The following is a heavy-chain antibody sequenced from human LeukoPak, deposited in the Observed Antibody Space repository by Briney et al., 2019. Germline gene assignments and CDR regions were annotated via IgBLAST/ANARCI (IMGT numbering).Heavy chain of an antibody. J-gene: IGHJ4*02. CDR1: GFTFSTYA. CDR2: ISGSGGST. CDR3: AKGIAARLHYFDY. D-gene: IGHD6-6*01. V-gene: IGHV3-23*01. Sequence: PGGSLRLSCAASGFTFSTYAMTWVRQALGKGLEWVSTISGSGGSTYHADSVKGRFTISRDNSKNTLYLQMNSLKAEDTAVYYCAKGIAARLHYFDYWGQGTLVAVSS.